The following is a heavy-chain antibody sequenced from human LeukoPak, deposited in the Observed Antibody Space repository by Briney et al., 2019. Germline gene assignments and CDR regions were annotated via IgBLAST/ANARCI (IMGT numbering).Heavy chain of an antibody. CDR2: IYYSGST. CDR1: GGSISSYY. D-gene: IGHD1-7*01. Sequence: NPSETLSLTCTVSGGSISSYYWSWIRQPPGKGLEWIGYIYYSGSTNYNPSLKSRVTISVDTSKNQFSLKLSSVTAADTAVYYCARAEYNWNSRGFDYWGQGTLVTVSS. CDR3: ARAEYNWNSRGFDY. J-gene: IGHJ4*02. V-gene: IGHV4-59*01.